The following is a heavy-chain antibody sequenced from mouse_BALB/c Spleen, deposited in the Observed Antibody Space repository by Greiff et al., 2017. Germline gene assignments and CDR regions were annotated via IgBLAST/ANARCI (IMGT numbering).Heavy chain of an antibody. V-gene: IGHV5-6*01. D-gene: IGHD2-3*01. CDR2: ISSGGSYT. Sequence: EVQLVESGGDLVKPGGSLKLSCAASGFTFSSYGMSWVRQTPDKRLEWVATISSGGSYTYYPDSVKGRFTISRDNAKNTLYLQMSSLKSEDTAMYYCARHLRDGYYAFAYWGQGTLVTVSA. J-gene: IGHJ3*01. CDR3: ARHLRDGYYAFAY. CDR1: GFTFSSYG.